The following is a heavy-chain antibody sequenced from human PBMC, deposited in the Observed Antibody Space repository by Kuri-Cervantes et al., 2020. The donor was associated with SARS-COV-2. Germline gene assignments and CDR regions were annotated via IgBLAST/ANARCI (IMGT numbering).Heavy chain of an antibody. V-gene: IGHV1-69*13. CDR3: ARERENYYGSGNQPSGFDP. D-gene: IGHD3-10*01. CDR2: IIPIFGTA. J-gene: IGHJ5*02. CDR1: GGTFSSYA. Sequence: SVKVSCKASGGTFSSYAISWVRQAPGQGLEWMGGIIPIFGTANYAQKFQGRVTITADESTSTAYMELSSLRSEDTAVYYCARERENYYGSGNQPSGFDPWGQGTRVTVSS.